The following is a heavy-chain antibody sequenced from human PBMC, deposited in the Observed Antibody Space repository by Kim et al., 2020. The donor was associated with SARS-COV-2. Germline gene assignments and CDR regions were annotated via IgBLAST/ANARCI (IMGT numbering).Heavy chain of an antibody. Sequence: GGSLRLSCAASGLTFSSYTMNWVRQAPGKGLEWVSSISSSGTHLYYLESVKGRFTISRDNAKNSLFLQMDSLRVEDTAVYYCARNPLFSPRGGMDVWGQGTTVTVSS. CDR3: ARNPLFSPRGGMDV. CDR2: ISSSGTHL. V-gene: IGHV3-21*01. CDR1: GLTFSSYT. D-gene: IGHD3-9*01. J-gene: IGHJ6*02.